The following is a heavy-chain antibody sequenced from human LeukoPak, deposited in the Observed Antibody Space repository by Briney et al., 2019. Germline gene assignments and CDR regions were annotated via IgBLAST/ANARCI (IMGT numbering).Heavy chain of an antibody. J-gene: IGHJ4*02. Sequence: SETLSLTCAVYGGSFSGYYWSWIRQPPGKGLEWIGEINHSGSTNYNPSLKSRDTISVDTSKNQFSLKLSSVTAADTAVYYCARGPPIVVVVAATPFYFDYWGQGTLVTVSS. CDR2: INHSGST. CDR3: ARGPPIVVVVAATPFYFDY. D-gene: IGHD2-15*01. CDR1: GGSFSGYY. V-gene: IGHV4-34*01.